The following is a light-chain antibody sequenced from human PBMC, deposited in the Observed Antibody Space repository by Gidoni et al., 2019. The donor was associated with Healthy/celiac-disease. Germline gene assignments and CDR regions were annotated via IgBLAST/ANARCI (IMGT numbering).Light chain of an antibody. V-gene: IGKV3-15*01. CDR2: GAS. Sequence: DIVMTQSPATLSVSPGERATLSCRASQSVSSNLAWYQQKPGQAPRLLIYGASTRATGIPARFSGSGSGTEFTLTISSLQSEDFAVYYCQQYNNWPPGFGGGTKVEIK. J-gene: IGKJ4*01. CDR3: QQYNNWPPG. CDR1: QSVSSN.